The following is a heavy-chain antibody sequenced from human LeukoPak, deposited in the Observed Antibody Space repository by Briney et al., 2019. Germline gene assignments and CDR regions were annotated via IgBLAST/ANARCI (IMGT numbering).Heavy chain of an antibody. Sequence: ASETLSLTCTVSGGSISSGSYYWSGIRQPAGKGLEWIGRIYTSGSTNYNPSLKSRVTISVDTSKNQFSLKLSSVTAADTAVYYCARHYDSSGYYFDYWGQGTLVTVSS. J-gene: IGHJ4*02. D-gene: IGHD3-22*01. CDR1: GGSISSGSYY. V-gene: IGHV4-61*02. CDR3: ARHYDSSGYYFDY. CDR2: IYTSGST.